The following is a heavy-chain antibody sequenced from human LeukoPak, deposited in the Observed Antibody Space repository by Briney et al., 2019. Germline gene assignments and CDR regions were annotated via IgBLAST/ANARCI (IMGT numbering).Heavy chain of an antibody. Sequence: PSQTLSLTCTVSGGSISSGDYYWSWIRQPPGKGLEWIGYIYDSGSTDYNPSLKSRVTISVDTSKNQFSLKLSSVTAADTAVYYCARDVVGAAGDYWGQGTLVTVSS. J-gene: IGHJ4*02. V-gene: IGHV4-30-4*01. CDR1: GGSISSGDYY. D-gene: IGHD2-15*01. CDR3: ARDVVGAAGDY. CDR2: IYDSGST.